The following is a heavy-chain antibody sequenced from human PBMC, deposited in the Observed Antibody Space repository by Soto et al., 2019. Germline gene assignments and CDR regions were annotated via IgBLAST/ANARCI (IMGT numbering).Heavy chain of an antibody. CDR3: AHSREGGGYCSGSSCLSWFDP. V-gene: IGHV2-5*01. CDR1: GFSLSTSGGG. J-gene: IGHJ5*02. D-gene: IGHD2-2*01. CDR2: IYWNDDK. Sequence: SGPTLVNPTQTLTLTCTFSGFSLSTSGGGVGWIRQPPGKALDWLALIYWNDDKRYSPSLRSRLTITKDTSKNQVVLTMTNMDPVDTATYYCAHSREGGGYCSGSSCLSWFDPWGQGTLVTVSS.